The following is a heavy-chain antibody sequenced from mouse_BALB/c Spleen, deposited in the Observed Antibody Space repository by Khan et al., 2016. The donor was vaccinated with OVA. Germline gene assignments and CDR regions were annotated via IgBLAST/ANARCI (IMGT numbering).Heavy chain of an antibody. CDR2: INPRSG. D-gene: IGHD2-14*01. V-gene: IGHV1-4*01. Sequence: VQLQQSGAELARPGASVKMSCKASGYTFTSHTMHWIKQRPGQGLEWIGYINPRSGYNQKLNDKATLTADISSRTAYMQLSSLTSEDSAVYYCARRTTEYALDYWGQGTSVTVSS. CDR3: ARRTTEYALDY. CDR1: GYTFTSHT. J-gene: IGHJ4*01.